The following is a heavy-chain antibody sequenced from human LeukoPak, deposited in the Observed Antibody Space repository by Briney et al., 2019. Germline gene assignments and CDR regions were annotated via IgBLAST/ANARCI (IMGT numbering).Heavy chain of an antibody. CDR2: IIPIFGTA. CDR3: ARGLLWFGARHYYYMDV. CDR1: GGTFSSYA. J-gene: IGHJ6*03. Sequence: SVKVSCKASGGTFSSYAISWVRQAPGQGLEWMGRIIPIFGTANYAQKFQGRVTITTDESTSTAYMELSSLRSEDTAVYYCARGLLWFGARHYYYMDVWGKGTTVTVSS. D-gene: IGHD3-10*01. V-gene: IGHV1-69*05.